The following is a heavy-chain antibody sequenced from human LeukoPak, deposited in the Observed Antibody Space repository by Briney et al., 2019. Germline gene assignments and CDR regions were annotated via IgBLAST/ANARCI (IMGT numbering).Heavy chain of an antibody. Sequence: QTGGSLRLSXAASGFTVSSNYMSWVRQAPGKGLEWVSVIYSGGSTYYADSVKGRFTISRDNSKNTLYLQMNNLRAEDTAVYYCARSSSWYGVDYWGQGTLVTVSS. CDR2: IYSGGST. D-gene: IGHD6-13*01. CDR1: GFTVSSNY. J-gene: IGHJ4*02. V-gene: IGHV3-53*01. CDR3: ARSSSWYGVDY.